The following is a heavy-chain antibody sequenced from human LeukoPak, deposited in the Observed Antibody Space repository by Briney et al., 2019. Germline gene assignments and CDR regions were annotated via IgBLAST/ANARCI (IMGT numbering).Heavy chain of an antibody. CDR2: ISYDGSNK. V-gene: IGHV3-30*18. D-gene: IGHD4-17*01. Sequence: PGRSLRLSCAASGFTFSSYGMHWVRQAPGKGLEWVAVISYDGSNKYYADSVKGRFTISRDNSKNTLYLQMNSLRAEDTAVYYCAKETSPYGDFDYWGQGTLVTVSS. CDR3: AKETSPYGDFDY. CDR1: GFTFSSYG. J-gene: IGHJ4*02.